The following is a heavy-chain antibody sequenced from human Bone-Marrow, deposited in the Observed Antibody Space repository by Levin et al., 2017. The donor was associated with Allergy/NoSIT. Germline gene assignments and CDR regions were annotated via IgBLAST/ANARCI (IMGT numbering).Heavy chain of an antibody. J-gene: IGHJ6*02. Sequence: LSLTCAASGFTFEDYGMTWVRPVPGKGLEWVSGIIWNGANPDYADSVKGRFTISRDNPKNSLYLQMNSLRAEAPAVYYCARAQGYYYDSSGDRYVAQYNGMDVWGQGTTVTVSS. D-gene: IGHD3-22*01. CDR3: ARAQGYYYDSSGDRYVAQYNGMDV. CDR1: GFTFEDYG. V-gene: IGHV3-20*04. CDR2: IIWNGANP.